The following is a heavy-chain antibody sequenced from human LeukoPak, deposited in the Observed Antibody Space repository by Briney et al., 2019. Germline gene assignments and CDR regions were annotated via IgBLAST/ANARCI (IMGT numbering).Heavy chain of an antibody. CDR2: ISGSGGST. V-gene: IGHV3-23*01. J-gene: IGHJ4*02. CDR3: AKKGGSYYLAYYFDY. CDR1: GFTFSSYA. Sequence: GGSLRLSCAASGFTFSSYAMSWVRQAPGKGLEWVSAISGSGGSTYYADSVKGWFTISRDNSKNTLYLQMNSLRAEDTAVYYCAKKGGSYYLAYYFDYWGQGTLDTVSS. D-gene: IGHD1-26*01.